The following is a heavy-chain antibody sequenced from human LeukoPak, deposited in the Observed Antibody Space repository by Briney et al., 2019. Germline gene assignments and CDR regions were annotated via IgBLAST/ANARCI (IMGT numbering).Heavy chain of an antibody. D-gene: IGHD1-26*01. CDR1: GDSITSNN. Sequence: SETLSLTCTVSGDSITSNNWSWIRQTPGRGLEWIAYIYYSGSTSYNPSLESRVTISVDASKNQVSLSLNSVTAADTAVYYCARGLRVGNTGYYFDYWGQGAQVTVSS. CDR2: IYYSGST. V-gene: IGHV4-59*01. CDR3: ARGLRVGNTGYYFDY. J-gene: IGHJ4*02.